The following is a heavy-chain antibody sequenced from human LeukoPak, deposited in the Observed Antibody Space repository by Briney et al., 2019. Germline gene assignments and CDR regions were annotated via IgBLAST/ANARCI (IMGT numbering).Heavy chain of an antibody. J-gene: IGHJ6*03. CDR3: SGSYLYSYYYYMDV. Sequence: PSETLSLTCTVSGDSISSRSYYWGWIRQPPGKGLEWIGEINHSGSTNYNPSLKSRVTISVDTSKNQFSLKLSSVTAADTAVYYCSGSYLYSYYYYMDVWGKGTTVTISS. D-gene: IGHD1-26*01. CDR2: INHSGST. V-gene: IGHV4-39*07. CDR1: GDSISSRSYY.